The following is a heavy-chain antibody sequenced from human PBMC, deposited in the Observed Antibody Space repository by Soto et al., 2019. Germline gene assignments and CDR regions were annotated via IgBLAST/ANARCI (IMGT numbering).Heavy chain of an antibody. J-gene: IGHJ4*02. CDR3: AKLGSSSWSPHYYFDY. CDR1: GFTFDNYA. V-gene: IGHV3-23*01. D-gene: IGHD2-2*01. CDR2: ITDSGSDT. Sequence: GGALRLSCAASGFTFDNYAMGWVRQAPGKGLEWVSAITDSGSDTYYVDSVKGRFTISRDNSKNTLYLQMNSLRAEDTAVYYCAKLGSSSWSPHYYFDYWGQGTLVTVSS.